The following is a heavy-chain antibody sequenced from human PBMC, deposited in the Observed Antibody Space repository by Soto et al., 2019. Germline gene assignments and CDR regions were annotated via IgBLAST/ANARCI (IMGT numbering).Heavy chain of an antibody. D-gene: IGHD1-26*01. Sequence: QVQLVQSGAEVKKPGASVKVSCKASGYTFTSQNMHWVRQAPGQGLEWMGVINPSIGTTTYAQKFQGRVTMTSDTSTRSVYMEVSSLRSEDTAVYYCISTLGARFDYWGQGTLVTVSS. CDR1: GYTFTSQN. CDR3: ISTLGARFDY. V-gene: IGHV1-46*03. CDR2: INPSIGTT. J-gene: IGHJ4*02.